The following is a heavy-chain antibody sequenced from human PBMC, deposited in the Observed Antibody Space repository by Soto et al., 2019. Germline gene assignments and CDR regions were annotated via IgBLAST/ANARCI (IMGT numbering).Heavy chain of an antibody. V-gene: IGHV3-33*01. CDR1: GFTFSSYG. J-gene: IGHJ6*02. CDR3: GRDLSGRADV. Sequence: AGVSLRLSCSTSGFTFSSYGIHWVRQAPGRGLEWMALIWYDGTNKYYSDSVKGRFFISRDNAKKTLYLEMNSLRAEDSAVYYCGRDLSGRADVWGQGTTVTVSS. CDR2: IWYDGTNK. D-gene: IGHD3-10*01.